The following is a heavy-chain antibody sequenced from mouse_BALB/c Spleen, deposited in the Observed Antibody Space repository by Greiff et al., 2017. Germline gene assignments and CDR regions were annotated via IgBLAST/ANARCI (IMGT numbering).Heavy chain of an antibody. V-gene: IGHV3-6*02. CDR2: ISYDGSN. CDR3: AREAYY. J-gene: IGHJ2*01. Sequence: DVKLQESGPGLVKPSQSLSLTCSVTGYSITSGYYWNWIRQFPGNKLEWMGYISYDGSNNYNPSLKNRISITRDTSKNQFFLKLNSVTTEDTATYYCAREAYYWGQGTTLTVSS. CDR1: GYSITSGYY.